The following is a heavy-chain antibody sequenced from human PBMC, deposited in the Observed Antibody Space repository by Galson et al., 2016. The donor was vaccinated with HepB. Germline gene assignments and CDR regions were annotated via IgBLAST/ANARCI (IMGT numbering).Heavy chain of an antibody. D-gene: IGHD3-22*01. CDR2: FYYSGNT. CDR1: AGSISSRNFC. Sequence: SETLSLTCTVSAGSISSRNFCWGWIRQPPGKGLEWIGSFYYSGNTYYNPSLRSRVTMSGDTSKNQFSLNLTSVTAADTAVYYCARLFDNSGHQIAGYWYFDLWGRGTLVTVSS. V-gene: IGHV4-39*01. J-gene: IGHJ2*01. CDR3: ARLFDNSGHQIAGYWYFDL.